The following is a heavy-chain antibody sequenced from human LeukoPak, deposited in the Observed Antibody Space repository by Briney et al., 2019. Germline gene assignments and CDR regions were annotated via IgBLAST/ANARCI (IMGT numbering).Heavy chain of an antibody. V-gene: IGHV1-46*01. CDR1: GYTFTSYY. D-gene: IGHD3-3*01. J-gene: IGHJ4*02. Sequence: ASVKVSCKTSGYTFTSYYMYWVRQAPGQGLEWMGVVNPSSGSTNYAQKFQGRLTLTRDMSTSTVYMELSSLRSEDTAVYYCARPAYYDFWSGYYQGGYYFDYWGQGTLVTVSS. CDR3: ARPAYYDFWSGYYQGGYYFDY. CDR2: VNPSSGST.